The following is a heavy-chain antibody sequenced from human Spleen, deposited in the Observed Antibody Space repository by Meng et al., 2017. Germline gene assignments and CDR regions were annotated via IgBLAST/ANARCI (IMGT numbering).Heavy chain of an antibody. J-gene: IGHJ4*02. CDR2: INHSGST. CDR3: ARGPTTMAHDFDY. V-gene: IGHV4-34*01. Sequence: QGPLQPGGAGPFKPSETLSPTCVVSGGSFRDYYWSWIRQPPGKGLEWIGEINHSGSTNYNPSLESRATISVDTSQNNLSLKLSSVTAADSAVYYCARGPTTMAHDFDYWGQGTLVTVSS. D-gene: IGHD4-11*01. CDR1: GGSFRDYY.